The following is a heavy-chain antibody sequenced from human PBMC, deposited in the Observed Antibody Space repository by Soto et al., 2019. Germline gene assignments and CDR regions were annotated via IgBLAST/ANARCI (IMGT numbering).Heavy chain of an antibody. CDR3: ARDMTRTVVPYFDF. J-gene: IGHJ4*02. D-gene: IGHD1-7*01. CDR2: IIPISGAA. V-gene: IGHV1-69*06. Sequence: QVQLVQSGAEVKKPGSSVQVSCKASGGTFSNYVVNWVRQAPGQGHEWMGRIIPISGAANYAQKFQGRVTITADKATSTSYMELSSLRSEDTAVYYCARDMTRTVVPYFDFWGQGTLVTVSS. CDR1: GGTFSNYV.